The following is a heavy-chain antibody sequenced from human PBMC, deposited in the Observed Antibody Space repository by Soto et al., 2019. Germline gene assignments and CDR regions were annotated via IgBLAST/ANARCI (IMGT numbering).Heavy chain of an antibody. D-gene: IGHD3-16*01. V-gene: IGHV1-18*01. J-gene: IGHJ5*02. Sequence: GASVKVSCKASGYTFTSYGISWVRQAPGQGLEWMGWISAYNGSTSYAQKFQGRVTMTRDTSTSTVYMELSSLRSEDTAVYYCARESYDYIWGSSGSNWFDPWGQGTLVTVSS. CDR3: ARESYDYIWGSSGSNWFDP. CDR2: ISAYNGST. CDR1: GYTFTSYG.